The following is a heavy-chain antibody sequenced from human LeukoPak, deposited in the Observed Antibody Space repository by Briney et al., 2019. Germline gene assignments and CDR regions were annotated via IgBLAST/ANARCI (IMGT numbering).Heavy chain of an antibody. Sequence: SETLSLTCDVYGGSFSGYYWNWIRQPPGKGLEWIGEINHSGSTNYNPSLKSRVTISVDTSKNQFSLKLSSVTAADTAVYYCARLGYSGNWYFDLWGRGTLVTVSS. CDR3: ARLGYSGNWYFDL. D-gene: IGHD6-13*01. J-gene: IGHJ2*01. CDR1: GGSFSGYY. V-gene: IGHV4-34*01. CDR2: INHSGST.